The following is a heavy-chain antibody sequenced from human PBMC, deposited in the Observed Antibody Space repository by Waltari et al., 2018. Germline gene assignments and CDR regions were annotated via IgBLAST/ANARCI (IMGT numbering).Heavy chain of an antibody. CDR1: GFTFSSYA. V-gene: IGHV3-30*01. D-gene: IGHD6-6*01. J-gene: IGHJ6*02. CDR2: ISYDGSNK. Sequence: QVQLVESGGGVVQPGRSLRLSCAASGFTFSSYAMHWVRQAPGKGLEWVAVISYDGSNKYYADSVKGRFTISRDNSKNTLYLQMNSLRAEDTAVYYCARDLSPRIAARIYYYYYGMDVWGQGP. CDR3: ARDLSPRIAARIYYYYYGMDV.